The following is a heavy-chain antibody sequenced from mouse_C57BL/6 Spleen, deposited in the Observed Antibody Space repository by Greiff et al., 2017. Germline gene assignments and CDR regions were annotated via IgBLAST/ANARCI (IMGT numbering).Heavy chain of an antibody. CDR1: GYAFSSSW. CDR2: IYPGDGDT. CDR3: ARSGYDAMDY. J-gene: IGHJ4*01. D-gene: IGHD3-1*01. V-gene: IGHV1-82*01. Sequence: VKLQESGPELVKPGASVKISCKASGYAFSSSWMNWVKQRPGKGLEWIGRIYPGDGDTNYNGKFKGKATLTADKSSSTAYMQLSSLTSEDSAVYFCARSGYDAMDYWGQGTSVTVSS.